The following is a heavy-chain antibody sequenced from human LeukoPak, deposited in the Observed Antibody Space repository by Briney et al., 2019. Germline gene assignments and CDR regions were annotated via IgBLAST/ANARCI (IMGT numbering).Heavy chain of an antibody. CDR1: GFTFSSYG. D-gene: IGHD2-15*01. J-gene: IGHJ4*02. V-gene: IGHV3-33*06. Sequence: GRSLRLSCAASGFTFSSYGMHWVRQAPGKGLEWVAVIWYDGSNKYYADSVKGRFTISRDNSKNKLYLQMNSLRAEDTAVYYCAKDVGRYCSGGSCYYFDYWGQGTLVTVSS. CDR3: AKDVGRYCSGGSCYYFDY. CDR2: IWYDGSNK.